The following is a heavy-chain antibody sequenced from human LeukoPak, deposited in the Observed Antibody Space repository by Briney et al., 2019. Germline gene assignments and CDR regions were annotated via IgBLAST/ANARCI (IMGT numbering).Heavy chain of an antibody. D-gene: IGHD6-13*01. Sequence: PSETLSLTCTVSGGSISSYYWSWIRQPAGKGLEWIGRTYTSGDTNYNPSLKSRVTMSVDTSKNQFSLKLSSVTAADTAVYYCARELSADGYPYYFDYWGQGTLVTVSS. CDR1: GGSISSYY. CDR2: TYTSGDT. J-gene: IGHJ4*02. V-gene: IGHV4-4*07. CDR3: ARELSADGYPYYFDY.